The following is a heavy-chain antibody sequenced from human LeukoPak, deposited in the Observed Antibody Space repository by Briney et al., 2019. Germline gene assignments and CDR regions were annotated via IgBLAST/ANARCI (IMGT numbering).Heavy chain of an antibody. CDR1: GFTFSYYW. D-gene: IGHD6-13*01. J-gene: IGHJ4*02. CDR3: ARGGAAAGRFFFDD. CDR2: IKEDGNEK. Sequence: GGSLRLSRAASGFTFSYYWMTWVRQAPGKGLEWVANIKEDGNEKYYVDSVKGRFTISRDNAKNSLNLQMNSLRVEDTAVYYCARGGAAAGRFFFDDWGQGTLVTVSS. V-gene: IGHV3-7*05.